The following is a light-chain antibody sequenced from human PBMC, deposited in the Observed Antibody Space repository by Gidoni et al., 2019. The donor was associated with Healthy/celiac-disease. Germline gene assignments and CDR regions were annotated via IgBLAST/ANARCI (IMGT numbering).Light chain of an antibody. Sequence: IVFTQSPATLSLSPVERATLSCRASQSVSIYLAWYQQKPGQAPRLLIYDASNRATGIPARFSGSGSETDFTITSSSLEPEDFAVYYCQQRSKWPPGKLGQGTKLEI. CDR1: QSVSIY. CDR2: DAS. CDR3: QQRSKWPPGK. V-gene: IGKV3-11*01. J-gene: IGKJ1*01.